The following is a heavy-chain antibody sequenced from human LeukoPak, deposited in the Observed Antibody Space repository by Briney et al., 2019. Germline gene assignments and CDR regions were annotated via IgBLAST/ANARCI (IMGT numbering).Heavy chain of an antibody. CDR3: ARDRLGLPYYYGSGSYWIFDY. D-gene: IGHD3-10*01. CDR2: IHTSGST. J-gene: IGHJ4*02. V-gene: IGHV4-61*02. CDR1: GGSISSGSYY. Sequence: PSQTLSLTCTVSGGSISSGSYYWSWIRQPAGKGLEWIGRIHTSGSTNYNPSLKSRVTMSVDTSKNQFSLKLSSVTAADTAVYYCARDRLGLPYYYGSGSYWIFDYWGQGTLVTVSS.